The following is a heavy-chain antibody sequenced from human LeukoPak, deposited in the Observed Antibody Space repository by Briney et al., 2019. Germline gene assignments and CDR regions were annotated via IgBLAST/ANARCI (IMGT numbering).Heavy chain of an antibody. D-gene: IGHD6-19*01. CDR1: GFTFSTFS. V-gene: IGHV3-21*01. CDR2: MSYSGGST. CDR3: SAALYIGGWHYFDY. J-gene: IGHJ4*02. Sequence: GGSLRLSCAASGFTFSTFSMNWVRQAPGKGLEWVSSMSYSGGSTYYADSVKGRFTISRDNAKSTLYLQMNSLRAEVTAAYYCSAALYIGGWHYFDYWGQGILVTVSS.